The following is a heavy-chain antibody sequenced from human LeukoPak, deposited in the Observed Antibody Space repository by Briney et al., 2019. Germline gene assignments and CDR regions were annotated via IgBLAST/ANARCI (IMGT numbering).Heavy chain of an antibody. V-gene: IGHV4-4*09. CDR1: GGSISSYY. Sequence: SETLSLTRTVSGGSISSYYWSWIRQPPGKGLEWIGYIYTSGSTNYNPSLKSRVTISVDTSKNQFSLKLSSVTAADTAVYYCAGEFGYFDYWGQGTLVTVSS. CDR3: AGEFGYFDY. CDR2: IYTSGST. J-gene: IGHJ4*02. D-gene: IGHD3-16*01.